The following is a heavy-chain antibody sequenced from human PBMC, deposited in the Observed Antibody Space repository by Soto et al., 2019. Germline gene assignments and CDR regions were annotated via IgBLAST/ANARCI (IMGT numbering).Heavy chain of an antibody. J-gene: IGHJ6*02. CDR3: ETVNNLRFLDGPPLSGYYSYYGMDV. D-gene: IGHD3-3*01. V-gene: IGHV1-24*01. Sequence: ASVKVSCKVSGYTLTELSMHWVRQAPGKGLEWMGGFDPEDGESIYAQKFQGRVTMTEDTSTDTAYMELSSLRSEDTAVYYCETVNNLRFLDGPPLSGYYSYYGMDVWSQGATVTVSS. CDR1: GYTLTELS. CDR2: FDPEDGES.